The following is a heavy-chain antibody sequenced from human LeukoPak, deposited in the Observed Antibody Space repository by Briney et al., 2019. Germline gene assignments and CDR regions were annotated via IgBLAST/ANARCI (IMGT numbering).Heavy chain of an antibody. CDR3: ARTLVSGSGRRGNNFDY. D-gene: IGHD3-10*01. CDR2: IIPIFGTA. V-gene: IGHV1-69*06. CDR1: GGTFSSYA. Sequence: SVKVSCKASGGTFSSYAISWVRQAPGQGLEWMGGIIPIFGTANYAQKFQGRVTITADKSTSTAYMELSSLRSEDTAVYYCARTLVSGSGRRGNNFDYWGQGTLVTVSS. J-gene: IGHJ4*02.